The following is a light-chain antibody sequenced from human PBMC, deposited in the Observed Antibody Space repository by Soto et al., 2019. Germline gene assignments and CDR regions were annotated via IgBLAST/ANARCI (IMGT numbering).Light chain of an antibody. Sequence: DIQMTQSPSSLYASVGYRVTITCQASQDISNYLNWYQQKTGKAPKLLIYDASNLETGVPSRFSGSGSGTDFTFTISRLQPEDITTYYCQQYDNHPITFGQGTRLEIK. CDR3: QQYDNHPIT. CDR2: DAS. CDR1: QDISNY. J-gene: IGKJ5*01. V-gene: IGKV1-33*01.